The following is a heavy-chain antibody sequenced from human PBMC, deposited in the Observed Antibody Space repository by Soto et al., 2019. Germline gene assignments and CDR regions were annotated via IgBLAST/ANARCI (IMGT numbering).Heavy chain of an antibody. V-gene: IGHV1-69*05. CDR1: GGTFSTNT. J-gene: IGHJ5*02. D-gene: IGHD3-22*01. CDR2: IRPIYGNT. CDR3: ARDLKRGSSGYWEPDNWFAP. Sequence: GASVKVSCKASGGTFSTNTISWVRQAPGQGLEWMGGIRPIYGNTNYAQKLQGRVTITTDASTRTAYMELSSLRSDDTAVYYCARDLKRGSSGYWEPDNWFAPWGQGTLVTVSS.